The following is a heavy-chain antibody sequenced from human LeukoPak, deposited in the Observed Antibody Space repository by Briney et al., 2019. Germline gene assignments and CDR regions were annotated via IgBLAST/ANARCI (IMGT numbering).Heavy chain of an antibody. J-gene: IGHJ4*02. CDR3: ARGGAVAGPGDYFDY. CDR2: INHSGST. D-gene: IGHD6-19*01. CDR1: GGSFSGYY. Sequence: SETLSLTRAVYGGSFSGYYWSWIRQPPGKGLEWIGEINHSGSTNYNPSLKSRVTISVDTSKNQFSLKLSSVTAADTAVYYCARGGAVAGPGDYFDYWGQGTLVTVSS. V-gene: IGHV4-34*01.